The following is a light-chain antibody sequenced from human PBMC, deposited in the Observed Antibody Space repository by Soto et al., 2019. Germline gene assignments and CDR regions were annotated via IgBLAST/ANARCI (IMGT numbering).Light chain of an antibody. CDR2: EVS. CDR3: SSYTSSSTYV. V-gene: IGLV2-18*02. Sequence: QSVLTQPPSVSGSPGQSVTISCTGASSDVGSYNRVSWYQQFPATAPKLLIYEVSNRPSGVPDRCSGSKSGNTASLTISGLQAEDEADYYCSSYTSSSTYVFGTGTKLTVL. CDR1: SSDVGSYNR. J-gene: IGLJ1*01.